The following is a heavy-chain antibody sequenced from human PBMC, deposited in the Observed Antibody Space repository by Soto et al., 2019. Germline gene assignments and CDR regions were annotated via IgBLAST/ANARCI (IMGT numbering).Heavy chain of an antibody. D-gene: IGHD6-13*01. CDR2: IKYSGRT. Sequence: PSDTLSLTFTVSGGSISTYYWSWIRQPPGKGLEGIGYIKYSGRTNYNPSLKSLVTMSLDTSKNQFSLKLRSVTAADTALFYCARYAVSSWFYXWGQGTLLTVSX. J-gene: IGHJ4*02. CDR1: GGSISTYY. CDR3: ARYAVSSWFYX. V-gene: IGHV4-59*01.